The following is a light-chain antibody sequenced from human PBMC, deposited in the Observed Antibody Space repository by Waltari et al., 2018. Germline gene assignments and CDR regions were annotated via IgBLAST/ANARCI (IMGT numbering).Light chain of an antibody. J-gene: IGLJ3*02. CDR2: RVD. CDR3: AAWDDSLHGHWV. V-gene: IGLV1-44*01. CDR1: RSNIGDNV. Sequence: QSVLTQPPSASGTPGQRVTISCSGSRSNIGDNVVNWYQQLPGKAPTLLIYRVDQRHSGVPDRFSGAKPGTIASLAISGLQSADEGDYYCAAWDDSLHGHWVFGGGTKVTVL.